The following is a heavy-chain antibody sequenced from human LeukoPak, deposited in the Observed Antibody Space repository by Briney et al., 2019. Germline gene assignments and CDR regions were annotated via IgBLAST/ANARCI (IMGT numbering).Heavy chain of an antibody. V-gene: IGHV4-30-4*01. CDR1: GGSISSGDYY. CDR3: ASTEAASYYYGMDV. Sequence: SETLSLTCTVSGGSISSGDYYWSWIRQPPGKGLEWIGYIYYSGSTYYNPSLKSRVTISVDTSKNQFSLKLSSVTAADTAEYYCASTEAASYYYGMDVWGKGTTVTVSS. D-gene: IGHD6-13*01. J-gene: IGHJ6*04. CDR2: IYYSGST.